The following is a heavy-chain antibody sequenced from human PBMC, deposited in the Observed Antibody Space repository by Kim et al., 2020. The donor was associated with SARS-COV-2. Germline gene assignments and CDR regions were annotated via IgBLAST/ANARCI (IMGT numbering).Heavy chain of an antibody. V-gene: IGHV4-34*01. J-gene: IGHJ6*03. CDR3: ARGRDLYFDWRRYYYYYMDV. Sequence: RVTISVDTSKNQFSLKLSSVTAADTAVYYCARGRDLYFDWRRYYYYYMDVWGKGTTVTVSS. D-gene: IGHD3-9*01.